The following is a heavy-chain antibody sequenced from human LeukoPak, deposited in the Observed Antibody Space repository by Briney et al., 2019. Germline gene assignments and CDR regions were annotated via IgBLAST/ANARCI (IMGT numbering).Heavy chain of an antibody. J-gene: IGHJ3*02. Sequence: SETLSLTCTVSGGSISSSNYYWGWIRQPPGKGLEWIGSNYYSGSTYYNPSLKSRVTISVDTSKNHSSLKLTSVTAADTAVYYCARGRAVASRDDAFDIWGQGTMVTVSS. CDR2: NYYSGST. V-gene: IGHV4-39*02. CDR1: GGSISSSNYY. D-gene: IGHD6-19*01. CDR3: ARGRAVASRDDAFDI.